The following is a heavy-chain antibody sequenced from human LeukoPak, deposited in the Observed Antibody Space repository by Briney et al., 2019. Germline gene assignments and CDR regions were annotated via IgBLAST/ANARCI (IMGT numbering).Heavy chain of an antibody. V-gene: IGHV3-30*02. CDR3: AKPTTETTSYFFDY. CDR2: ISYHTTDK. CDR1: GFTFSSYG. D-gene: IGHD4-17*01. Sequence: GGSLRLSCAASGFTFSSYGMHWVRQAPGKGLEWVASISYHTTDKFYADSVKGRFTISRDNSLDTLYLQMNSLRVEDTAIYYCAKPTTETTSYFFDYWGQGTLVTVSS. J-gene: IGHJ4*02.